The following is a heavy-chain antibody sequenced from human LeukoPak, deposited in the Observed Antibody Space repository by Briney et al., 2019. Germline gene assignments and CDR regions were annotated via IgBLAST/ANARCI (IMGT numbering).Heavy chain of an antibody. J-gene: IGHJ4*02. CDR1: GFTFSNAW. CDR2: TKSKTDSGTT. D-gene: IGHD3-10*01. Sequence: GGSLRLSCAASGFTFSNAWMSWVRQAPGQGLEWVGRTKSKTDSGTTDYAARVKGRFTISRDDSKNTLYLQMNSLKTEDTAVYYCTTETQYYYGSGRDYWGQETLVTVS. CDR3: TTETQYYYGSGRDY. V-gene: IGHV3-15*01.